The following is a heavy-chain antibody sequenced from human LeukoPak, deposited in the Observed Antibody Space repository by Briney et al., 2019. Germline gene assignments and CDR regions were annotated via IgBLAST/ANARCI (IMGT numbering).Heavy chain of an antibody. CDR3: ARSGSISYYYGSGSYYYAGMDV. J-gene: IGHJ6*02. Sequence: SETLSLTCTVSGVSISSYYWSWIRQPPGKGLEWIGYIYYSGSTNYNPSLKSRVTISVDTSKNQFSLKLSSVTAADTVVYYCARSGSISYYYGSGSYYYAGMDVWGQGTTVTVSS. D-gene: IGHD3-10*01. V-gene: IGHV4-59*08. CDR2: IYYSGST. CDR1: GVSISSYY.